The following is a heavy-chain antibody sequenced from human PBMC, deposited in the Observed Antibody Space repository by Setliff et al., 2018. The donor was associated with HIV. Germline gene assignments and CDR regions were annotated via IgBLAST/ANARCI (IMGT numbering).Heavy chain of an antibody. CDR2: VYYSGSD. CDR1: GVSNGTTSHY. J-gene: IGHJ3*01. CDR3: ARSGYTSGFYWVFGAFGV. D-gene: IGHD3-22*01. Sequence: SETLSLTCTVSGVSNGTTSHYWGFIRRPPGRGLEWIASVYYSGSDFYTPSLRRRLSISIDTSKNQFSLYLTFVNETDTAVYYCARSGYTSGFYWVFGAFGVWGQGKMVTISS. V-gene: IGHV4-39*07.